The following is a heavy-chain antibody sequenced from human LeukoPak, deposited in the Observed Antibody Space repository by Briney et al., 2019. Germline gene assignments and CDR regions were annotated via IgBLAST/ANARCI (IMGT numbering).Heavy chain of an antibody. J-gene: IGHJ3*02. CDR1: GYTFTSYG. CDR3: ARRRLSGGAFDI. V-gene: IGHV1-18*01. D-gene: IGHD2-15*01. CDR2: ISAYNGNA. Sequence: EASVKVSCKASGYTFTSYGISWVRQAPGQGLEWMGWISAYNGNANYAQKLQGRVTMTTDTSTSTAYMELRSLRSDDTAVYYCARRRLSGGAFDIWGQGTMVTVSS.